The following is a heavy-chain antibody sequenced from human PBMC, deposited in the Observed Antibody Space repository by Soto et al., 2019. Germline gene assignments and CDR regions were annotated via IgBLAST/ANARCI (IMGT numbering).Heavy chain of an antibody. D-gene: IGHD3-22*01. Sequence: EVQLLESGGGLVQPGGSLRLSCAASGITISNYPMSWVRQAPGKGLDWVSGISGSGDRTYYADSAKGRSTISKDISRNSLSLQLDSLGVEDTAVYFCVTDDGGYPSTAPHWGQRTLVTVSS. CDR1: GITISNYP. CDR2: ISGSGDRT. V-gene: IGHV3-23*01. J-gene: IGHJ4*02. CDR3: VTDDGGYPSTAPH.